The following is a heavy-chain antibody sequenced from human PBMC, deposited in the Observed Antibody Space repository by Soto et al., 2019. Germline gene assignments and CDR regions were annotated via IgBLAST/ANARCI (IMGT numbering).Heavy chain of an antibody. CDR3: ARVSAAARVLRYFGPYYYYGMDV. CDR1: GGSISSYY. J-gene: IGHJ6*02. CDR2: IYYSGST. V-gene: IGHV4-59*01. D-gene: IGHD3-9*01. Sequence: SETLSLTCTVSGGSISSYYWSWIRQPPGKGLEWIGYIYYSGSTNYNPSLKSRVTISVDTSKNQFSLKLSSVTAADTAVYYCARVSAAARVLRYFGPYYYYGMDVWGQGTTVTVSS.